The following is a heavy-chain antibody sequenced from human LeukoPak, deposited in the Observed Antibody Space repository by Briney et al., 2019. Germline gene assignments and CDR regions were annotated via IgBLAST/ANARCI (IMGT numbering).Heavy chain of an antibody. CDR2: ISLSGQT. Sequence: PSQTLSLTCGVYRGSIRSTNWWSWVRQPPGQGLEWIGEISLSGQTNFNPSLTGRVTMALGQSRNQTSLKLTCVPTTHPAITYCSGQRGAFFAFSYWGQGNLF. D-gene: IGHD1-1*01. CDR1: RGSIRSTNW. V-gene: IGHV4/OR15-8*02. CDR3: SGQRGAFFAFSY. J-gene: IGHJ4*02.